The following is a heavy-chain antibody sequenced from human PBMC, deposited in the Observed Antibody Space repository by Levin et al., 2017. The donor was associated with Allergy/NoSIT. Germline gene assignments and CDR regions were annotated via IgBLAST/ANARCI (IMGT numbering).Heavy chain of an antibody. CDR2: ISSSSTYI. Sequence: PGESLKISCAASGFTFSDFSINWVRQAPGKGLEWVSSISSSSTYIYFADSVKGRFTISRDNAKNSLFLQINSLRADDTAVYYCARGGYMDVWGKGTTVTVSS. J-gene: IGHJ6*03. CDR1: GFTFSDFS. CDR3: ARGGYMDV. V-gene: IGHV3-21*01.